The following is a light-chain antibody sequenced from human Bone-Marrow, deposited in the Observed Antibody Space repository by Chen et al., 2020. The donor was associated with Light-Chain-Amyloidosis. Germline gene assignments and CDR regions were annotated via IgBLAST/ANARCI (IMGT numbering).Light chain of an antibody. Sequence: SHVLTQPSSVSVAPGQTATIACGGNNIGSTSVHWYQQTPGQAPLLVVYDDSDRPSGIPERLSGSNSGNTATLTISRVEAGDEAYYYCQVWDRSSDRPVFGGGTKLTVL. V-gene: IGLV3-21*02. CDR2: DDS. CDR1: NIGSTS. J-gene: IGLJ3*02. CDR3: QVWDRSSDRPV.